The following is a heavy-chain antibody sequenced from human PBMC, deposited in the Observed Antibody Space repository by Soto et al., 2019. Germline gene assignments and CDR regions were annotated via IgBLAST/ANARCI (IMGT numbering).Heavy chain of an antibody. CDR1: GYTFTIYG. Sequence: QVQLVQSGAEVKKPGASVKVSCKASGYTFTIYGISGVRQAPGQGLEWMGWISAYNGNTNYAQKLQGRVTMTTDTSTRTAHIELRSLRSDDTAVYYCARYNYPSYDYYGMDVWGQGNTVTVSS. D-gene: IGHD1-20*01. CDR2: ISAYNGNT. V-gene: IGHV1-18*04. CDR3: ARYNYPSYDYYGMDV. J-gene: IGHJ6*01.